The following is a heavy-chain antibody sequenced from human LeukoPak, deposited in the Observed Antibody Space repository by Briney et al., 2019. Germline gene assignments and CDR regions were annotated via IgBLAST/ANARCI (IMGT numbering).Heavy chain of an antibody. CDR3: AKDGGGGYNYSFDY. Sequence: GSLRLSCAASGFTFNSYALHWVRQAPGKGLEWVAVISYDGSNKYYADSVKGRFTISRDNSKNSLYLQMNSLRAEDTALYYCAKDGGGGYNYSFDYWGQGTLVTVSS. CDR2: ISYDGSNK. J-gene: IGHJ4*02. V-gene: IGHV3-30*04. D-gene: IGHD5-24*01. CDR1: GFTFNSYA.